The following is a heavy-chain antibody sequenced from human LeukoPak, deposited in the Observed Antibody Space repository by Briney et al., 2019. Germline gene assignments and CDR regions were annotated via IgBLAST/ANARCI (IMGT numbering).Heavy chain of an antibody. J-gene: IGHJ6*02. CDR3: ARCGYSYADPYGRYYYYYGMDV. Sequence: PGGSLRLSCAASGFTFSSYSMNWVRQAPGKGLEWVSSISSSSSYIYYADSVKGRFIISRDNAKNSLYLQMNSLRAEDTAVYYCARCGYSYADPYGRYYYYYGMDVWGQGTTVTVSS. D-gene: IGHD5-18*01. CDR1: GFTFSSYS. CDR2: ISSSSSYI. V-gene: IGHV3-21*01.